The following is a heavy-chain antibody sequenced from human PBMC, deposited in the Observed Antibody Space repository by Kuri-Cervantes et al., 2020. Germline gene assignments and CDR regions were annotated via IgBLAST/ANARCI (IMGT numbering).Heavy chain of an antibody. CDR1: GFTVSSNY. V-gene: IGHV3-21*01. J-gene: IGHJ6*02. CDR3: ARSTGGYCSSTSCYFRDV. D-gene: IGHD2-2*01. CDR2: ISSSSSYI. Sequence: GGSLRLSCAASGFTVSSNYMSWVRQAPGKGLEWVSSISSSSSYIYYADSVKGRFTISRDNAKNSLYLQMNSLRAEDTAVYYCARSTGGYCSSTSCYFRDVWGQGTTVTVSS.